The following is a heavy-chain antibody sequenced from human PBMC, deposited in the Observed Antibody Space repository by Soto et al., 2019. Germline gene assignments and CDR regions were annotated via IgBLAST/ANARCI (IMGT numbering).Heavy chain of an antibody. CDR1: GFTFSDYY. CDR2: ISSSSSYT. D-gene: IGHD6-13*01. J-gene: IGHJ2*01. Sequence: QVQLVESGGGLVKPGGSLRLSCAASGFTFSDYYMSWIRQAPGKGPEWVSYISSSSSYTNYADSVKGRFTISRDNAKNALYLQMNSLRAEDTAAYYCASTIAAAGGRRYFDIWGRGTLVTVSS. V-gene: IGHV3-11*05. CDR3: ASTIAAAGGRRYFDI.